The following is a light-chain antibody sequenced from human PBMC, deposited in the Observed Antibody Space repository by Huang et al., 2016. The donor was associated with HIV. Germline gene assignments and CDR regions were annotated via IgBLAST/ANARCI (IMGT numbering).Light chain of an antibody. V-gene: IGKV1-39*01. CDR3: QQSYSIPFT. J-gene: IGKJ3*01. Sequence: DIQMTQSPSSLSASVGGRVTITCRASQSIRRYLNWYQQKPGKSPKLLIYAAANLQSGVPSRFSGSGSGTDFTRSISSLQPEDFATYYCQQSYSIPFTFGPGTKVDIK. CDR1: QSIRRY. CDR2: AAA.